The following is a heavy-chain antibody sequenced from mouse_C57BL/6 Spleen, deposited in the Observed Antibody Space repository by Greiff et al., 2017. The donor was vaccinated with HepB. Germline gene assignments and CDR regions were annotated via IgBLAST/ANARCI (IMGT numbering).Heavy chain of an antibody. CDR2: INPSTGGT. V-gene: IGHV1-42*01. CDR1: GYSFTGYY. Sequence: EVQLQQSGPELVKPGASVKISCKASGYSFTGYYMNWVKQSPEKSLEWIGEINPSTGGTTYNQKFKAKATLTVDKSSSTAYMQLKSLTSEDSAVYYCARDGNYYGSSYAMDYWGQGTSVTVSS. CDR3: ARDGNYYGSSYAMDY. D-gene: IGHD1-1*01. J-gene: IGHJ4*01.